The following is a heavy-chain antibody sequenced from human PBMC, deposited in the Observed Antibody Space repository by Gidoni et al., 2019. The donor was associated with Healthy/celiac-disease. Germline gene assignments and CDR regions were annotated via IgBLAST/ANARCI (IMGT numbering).Heavy chain of an antibody. CDR2: ISYDGSNK. CDR1: GFPFSSYA. V-gene: IGHV3-30-3*01. J-gene: IGHJ4*02. D-gene: IGHD3-16*01. CDR3: ARGERGSSY. Sequence: QVQLVESGGGVVQPGRSLRLPCAASGFPFSSYAMHWVRQAPGKGLEWVAVISYDGSNKYYADSVKGRFTISRDNSKNTLYLQMNSLRAEDTAVYYCARGERGSSYWGQGTLVTVSS.